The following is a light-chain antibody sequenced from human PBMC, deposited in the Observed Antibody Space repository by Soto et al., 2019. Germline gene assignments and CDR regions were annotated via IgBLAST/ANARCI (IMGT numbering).Light chain of an antibody. CDR1: SSDVGGLNF. V-gene: IGLV2-14*01. CDR2: DVR. J-gene: IGLJ2*01. CDR3: SSDTSSSTLVV. Sequence: QSVLTQPASVSGSPGQSITISCTGTSSDVGGLNFVSWYQQHPGKAPKLMVYDVRNRPSGVSNRFSGSKSGNTASLTISGVQAEDEAHYYCSSDTSSSTLVVFGGGTKLTVL.